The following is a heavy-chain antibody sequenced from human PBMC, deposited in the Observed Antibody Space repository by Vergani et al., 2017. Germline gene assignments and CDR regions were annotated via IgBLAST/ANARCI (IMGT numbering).Heavy chain of an antibody. V-gene: IGHV3-7*01. D-gene: IGHD4-17*01. Sequence: EVQLVESGGGLVQPGGSLRLSCAASGFTFSSYWMSWVRQAPGKGLEWVANIKQDGSEKYYVDSVKGRFTISRDNAKNSLYLQMNSLRAEDTAVYYCARDGGDYGDYVVRYYYMDVWGKGTTVTVSS. CDR2: IKQDGSEK. CDR3: ARDGGDYGDYVVRYYYMDV. CDR1: GFTFSSYW. J-gene: IGHJ6*03.